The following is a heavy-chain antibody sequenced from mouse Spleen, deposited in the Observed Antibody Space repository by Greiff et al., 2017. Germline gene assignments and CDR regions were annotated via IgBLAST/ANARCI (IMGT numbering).Heavy chain of an antibody. CDR2: IDPEDGET. V-gene: IGHV14-2*01. CDR1: GFNINNHF. J-gene: IGHJ2*01. CDR3: APVPGVS. D-gene: IGHD6-1*01. Sequence: EVQLQQSGAELVKPGASVKLSCAASGFNINNHFMHWVKQRTEQGLEWIGMIDPEDGETKYAPKFQGKATITADTSSSTVYLQFNSLTSEDTAVYYCAPVPGVSWGQGTTLTVSS.